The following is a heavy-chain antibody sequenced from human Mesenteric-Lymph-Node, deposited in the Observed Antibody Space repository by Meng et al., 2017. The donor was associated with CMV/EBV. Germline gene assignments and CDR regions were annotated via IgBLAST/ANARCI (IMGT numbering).Heavy chain of an antibody. CDR2: VHHRGGT. J-gene: IGHJ5*02. Sequence: PSETLSLTCTVYGAFLSDYYYNWVRQTPGRGLEWIGDVHHRGGTHYNPSLKGRVTISLDSSRTQVSLNLTSVTAADTAIYYCARGALGYCTTNTCQRGWFDPWGQGTLVTVSS. V-gene: IGHV4-34*01. D-gene: IGHD2-8*01. CDR3: ARGALGYCTTNTCQRGWFDP. CDR1: GAFLSDYY.